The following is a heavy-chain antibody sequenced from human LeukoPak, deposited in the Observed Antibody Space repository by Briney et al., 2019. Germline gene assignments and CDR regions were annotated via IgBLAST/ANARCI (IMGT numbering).Heavy chain of an antibody. Sequence: GGSLRLSCAASGFTLSSYWMSWVRQAAGKGLEWVANIKQDGSEKYYVDSVKGRFTISRDNAKNSLYLQMNSLRAEDTAVYYCARDDFGELFSQHWGQGTLVTVSS. D-gene: IGHD3-10*01. CDR3: ARDDFGELFSQH. J-gene: IGHJ1*01. CDR1: GFTLSSYW. V-gene: IGHV3-7*01. CDR2: IKQDGSEK.